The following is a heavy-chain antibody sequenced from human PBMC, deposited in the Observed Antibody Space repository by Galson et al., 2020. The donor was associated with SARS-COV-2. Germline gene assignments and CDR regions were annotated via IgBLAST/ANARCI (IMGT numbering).Heavy chain of an antibody. J-gene: IGHJ3*01. Sequence: GESLKISCAGSGFSFRTYAMNWVRQAPGKGLEWVSGISGTGSITEYAASVKGRFIISRDNSKSTLYLQMNGLRVDDTALYYCAKQGWGAPAAEDAFDVWGQGTMVTVSS. D-gene: IGHD2-2*01. CDR1: GFSFRTYA. CDR2: ISGTGSIT. CDR3: AKQGWGAPAAEDAFDV. V-gene: IGHV3-23*01.